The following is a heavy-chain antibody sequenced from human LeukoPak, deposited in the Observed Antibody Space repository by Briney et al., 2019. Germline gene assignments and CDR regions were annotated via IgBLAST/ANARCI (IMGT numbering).Heavy chain of an antibody. CDR3: ARMRYCSSTSCYTGGFDP. D-gene: IGHD2-2*02. J-gene: IGHJ5*02. CDR2: INHSGST. Sequence: SETLSLTCAVYGGSFSGYYWSWIRQPPGKGLEWIGEINHSGSTNYNPSLKSRVTISVDTSKNQFSLKLSSVTAADTAVYYCARMRYCSSTSCYTGGFDPWGQGTLVTVSS. V-gene: IGHV4-34*01. CDR1: GGSFSGYY.